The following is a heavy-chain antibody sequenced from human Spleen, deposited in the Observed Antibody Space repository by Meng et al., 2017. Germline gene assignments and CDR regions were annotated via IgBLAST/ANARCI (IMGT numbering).Heavy chain of an antibody. J-gene: IGHJ4*02. Sequence: QVQLVQSGAEVKKPGASVKVSCKASGYTFTDYYMHWVRQAPEQGLEWMGRINPNNGGTNYAQRFRGRVTMTRDTSISTAYMELSRLRSDDTAVYYCARSVLGSGRIDYWGQGTLVTVSS. CDR3: ARSVLGSGRIDY. CDR1: GYTFTDYY. V-gene: IGHV1-2*06. D-gene: IGHD7-27*01. CDR2: INPNNGGT.